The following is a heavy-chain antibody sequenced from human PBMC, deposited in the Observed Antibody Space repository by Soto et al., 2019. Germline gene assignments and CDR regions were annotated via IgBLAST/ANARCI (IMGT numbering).Heavy chain of an antibody. Sequence: GGSLRLSCAASGFTFSSYSMNWVRQAPGKGLEWVSYISSSSSTIYYADSVKGRFTISRDNAKNSLYLQMNSLRDEDTAVYYCARDSRYCSGGSCYSFQEYGMDVWGQGTTVTVSS. D-gene: IGHD2-15*01. CDR3: ARDSRYCSGGSCYSFQEYGMDV. V-gene: IGHV3-48*02. J-gene: IGHJ6*02. CDR1: GFTFSSYS. CDR2: ISSSSSTI.